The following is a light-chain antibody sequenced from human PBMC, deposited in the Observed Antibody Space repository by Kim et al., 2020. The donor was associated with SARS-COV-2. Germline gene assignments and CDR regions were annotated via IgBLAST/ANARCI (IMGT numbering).Light chain of an antibody. CDR2: SDD. CDR3: AAWDVGVNGWV. Sequence: QRVTMCCCGGGSRVGVEFVNWYRQLPGTAPKVCIYSDDEGASGVPGRFSGSRSGTSASLAISGLQAEDEADYYCAAWDVGVNGWVFGGGAQLTVL. J-gene: IGLJ3*02. CDR1: GSRVGVEF. V-gene: IGLV1-44*01.